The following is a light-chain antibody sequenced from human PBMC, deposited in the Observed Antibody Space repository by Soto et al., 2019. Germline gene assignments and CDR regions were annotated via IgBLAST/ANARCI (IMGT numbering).Light chain of an antibody. CDR1: TSDVGSYNY. Sequence: QSVLTQPRSVSGSPGPSVSLSCTGTTSDVGSYNYVSWYQQHPGKAPRLMIYDVRKRPSGVPDRFSGSKSGNTASLTISGLRAEDEADYYCCSYAGSYVWVFGGGTKLTVL. J-gene: IGLJ3*02. CDR3: CSYAGSYVWV. V-gene: IGLV2-11*01. CDR2: DVR.